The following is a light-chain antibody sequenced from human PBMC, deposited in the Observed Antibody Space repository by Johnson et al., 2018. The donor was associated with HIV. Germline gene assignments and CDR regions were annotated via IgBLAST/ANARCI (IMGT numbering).Light chain of an antibody. CDR3: GTWDSSLSVYV. V-gene: IGLV1-51*02. CDR1: SSNIGNNY. Sequence: QSVLTQPPSVSAAPGQKVTISCSGSSSNIGNNYVSWYQQLPGTAPKLLIYENNKRPSGIPDRFSGSKSGTSATLGITGLQTGDEADYYCGTWDSSLSVYVFATATKVTVL. J-gene: IGLJ1*01. CDR2: ENN.